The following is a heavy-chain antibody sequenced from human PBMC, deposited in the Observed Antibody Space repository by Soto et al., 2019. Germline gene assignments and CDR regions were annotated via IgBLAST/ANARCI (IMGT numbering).Heavy chain of an antibody. CDR3: AKGASHAPFEK. V-gene: IGHV3-23*01. Sequence: GGSLRLSCAASGFAFNDFAMSWVRQAPGKGPEWLSTISGSGDKTFHSDSVKGRFDISRDNSNNKMFLQMNSLRAEDTAIYYCAKGASHAPFEKWGRGTLVTVSS. CDR2: ISGSGDKT. CDR1: GFAFNDFA. J-gene: IGHJ4*02.